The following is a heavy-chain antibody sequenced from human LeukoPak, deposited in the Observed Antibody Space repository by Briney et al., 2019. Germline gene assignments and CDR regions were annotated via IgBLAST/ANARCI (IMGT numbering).Heavy chain of an antibody. Sequence: GASVKVSCKASGYTFTSYGISWVRQAPGQGLEWMGWISAYNGNTNYAQKLQGRVIMTTDTSTSTAYMELRSLRSDDTAVYYCARVAWDGDGKVDYYYYMDVWGKGTTVTVSS. CDR1: GYTFTSYG. V-gene: IGHV1-18*01. CDR2: ISAYNGNT. D-gene: IGHD5-24*01. CDR3: ARVAWDGDGKVDYYYYMDV. J-gene: IGHJ6*03.